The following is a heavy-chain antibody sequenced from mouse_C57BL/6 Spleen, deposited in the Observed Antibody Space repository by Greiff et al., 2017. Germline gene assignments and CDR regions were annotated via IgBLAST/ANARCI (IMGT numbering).Heavy chain of an antibody. Sequence: QVQLQQPGAELVKPGPSVKMSCKASGYPFPSYWITWVKQRPGPGLVWTGDFYPGSGSTTSNEKFKSKATLTIDTSSSTAYMQLSSLTSGDSAVYYCALGLYSFDYRGEDATLTESS. D-gene: IGHD3-1*01. CDR1: GYPFPSYW. J-gene: IGHJ2*01. V-gene: IGHV1-55*01. CDR3: ALGLYSFDY. CDR2: FYPGSGST.